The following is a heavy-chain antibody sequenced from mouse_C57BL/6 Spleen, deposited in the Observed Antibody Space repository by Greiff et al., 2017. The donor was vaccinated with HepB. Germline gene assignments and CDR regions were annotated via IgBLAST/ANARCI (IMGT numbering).Heavy chain of an antibody. D-gene: IGHD1-1*01. CDR3: ASLYGSSSFDY. Sequence: EVQGVESGGDLVKPGGSLKLSCAASGFTFSSYGMSWVRQTPDKRLEWVATISSGGSYTYYPDSVKGRFTISRDNAKNTLYLQMSSLKSEDTAMYYCASLYGSSSFDYWGQGTTLTVSS. CDR1: GFTFSSYG. V-gene: IGHV5-6*01. CDR2: ISSGGSYT. J-gene: IGHJ2*01.